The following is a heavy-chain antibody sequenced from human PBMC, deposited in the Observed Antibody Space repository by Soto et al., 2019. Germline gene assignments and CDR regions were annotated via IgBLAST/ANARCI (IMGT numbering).Heavy chain of an antibody. CDR1: GGSISSSSYY. J-gene: IGHJ4*02. CDR3: AREPPYPSYCSSTSCYGDYFDY. V-gene: IGHV4-61*05. Sequence: SETLSLTCTVSGGSISSSSYYWGWIRQPPGKGLEWIGYIYYSGSTNYNPSLKSRVTISVDNAKNSLYLQMNSLRAEDTAVYYCAREPPYPSYCSSTSCYGDYFDYWGQGTLVTVSS. CDR2: IYYSGST. D-gene: IGHD2-2*01.